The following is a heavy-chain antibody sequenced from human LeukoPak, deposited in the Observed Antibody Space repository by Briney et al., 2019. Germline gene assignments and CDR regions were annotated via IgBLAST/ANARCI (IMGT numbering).Heavy chain of an antibody. Sequence: GSLRLSCAASGFTFSSYTMSWVRQPPGKGLEWIGSIYDSGSTYYNPSLKSRVTMSVDTSKNQFSLKLNSVTAADTAVYYCARHYGAWGQGTLVTVSS. D-gene: IGHD4/OR15-4a*01. CDR1: GFTFSSYT. J-gene: IGHJ4*02. V-gene: IGHV4-39*01. CDR2: IYDSGST. CDR3: ARHYGA.